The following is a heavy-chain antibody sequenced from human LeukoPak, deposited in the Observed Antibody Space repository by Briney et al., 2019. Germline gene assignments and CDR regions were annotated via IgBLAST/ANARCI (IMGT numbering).Heavy chain of an antibody. Sequence: SETLSLTCSVSDGSISSYYWNWIRQPPGEGLEWIGYIYYRGSTKYNPSLKSRVTISVDTSKNQFSLKLSSVTAADTAVYYCARDPPAPNWYFDFWGRGTLVTVSS. V-gene: IGHV4-59*01. J-gene: IGHJ2*01. CDR2: IYYRGST. CDR1: DGSISSYY. CDR3: ARDPPAPNWYFDF.